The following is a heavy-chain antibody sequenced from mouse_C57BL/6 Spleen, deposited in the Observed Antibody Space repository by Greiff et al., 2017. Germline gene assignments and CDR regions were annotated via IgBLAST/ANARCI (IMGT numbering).Heavy chain of an antibody. J-gene: IGHJ3*01. CDR2: IIPSCGYT. D-gene: IGHD2-4*01. CDR1: GYTFPSYW. CDR3: ARGNDDDGAWFAY. Sequence: QVQLQQSGAELAKPGASVKLSCKASGYTFPSYWMHWVKQRPGQGLEWIGYIIPSCGYTKYNQKFKDKATLTADNSSSTAYMQLSSLTYEDSAVYYCARGNDDDGAWFAYWGKGTLVTVSA. V-gene: IGHV1-7*01.